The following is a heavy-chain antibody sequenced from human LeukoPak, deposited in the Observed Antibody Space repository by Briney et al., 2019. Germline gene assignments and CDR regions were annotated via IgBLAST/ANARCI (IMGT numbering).Heavy chain of an antibody. CDR3: AKDTGDIVATIFDY. CDR2: IRYDGSNK. V-gene: IGHV3-30*02. D-gene: IGHD5-12*01. J-gene: IGHJ4*02. Sequence: GGSLRLSCAASGFTFSSYGMHWVRQAPGKGLEWVAFIRYDGSNKYYADSVKGRFTISRDNSKNTLYLQMNSLRAEVTAVYYCAKDTGDIVATIFDYWGQGTLVTVSS. CDR1: GFTFSSYG.